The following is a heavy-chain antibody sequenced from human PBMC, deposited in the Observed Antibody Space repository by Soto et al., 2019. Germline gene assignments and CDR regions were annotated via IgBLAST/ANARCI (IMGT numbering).Heavy chain of an antibody. CDR3: ARGGSGTYLLDS. D-gene: IGHD3-10*01. J-gene: IGHJ4*02. CDR1: GFTFSSYW. CDR2: IKYDGSTT. V-gene: IGHV3-74*01. Sequence: EVQLVESGGGLVQPGGSLRLSCAASGFTFSSYWMHWVRQVPGKGLVWVSRIKYDGSTTTYADFVKGRFTISRDNGENTVYLQINSLRAEETAVYYCARGGSGTYLLDSWGQGTLVTVSS.